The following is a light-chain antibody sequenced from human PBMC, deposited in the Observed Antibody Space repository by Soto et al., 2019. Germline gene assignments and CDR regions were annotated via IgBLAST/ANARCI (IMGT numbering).Light chain of an antibody. CDR1: QDIDKF. CDR2: DAS. V-gene: IGKV1-33*01. Sequence: IQMTQSRSSLSASVGDRVTITCQASQDIDKFLNWYQQKPGKPPKLLIDDASNLATGVPSRFSGRGSGTDFTFTISSLQPEDVATYYCQQYADLPITFGQGTRLEI. J-gene: IGKJ5*01. CDR3: QQYADLPIT.